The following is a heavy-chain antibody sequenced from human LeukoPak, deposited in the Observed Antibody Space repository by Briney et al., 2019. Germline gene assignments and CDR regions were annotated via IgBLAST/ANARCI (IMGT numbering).Heavy chain of an antibody. J-gene: IGHJ3*02. Sequence: GASVKVSCKVSGYTLTKLSMHWVRQAPGKGLEWMGGFDPEDGETIYAQKFQGRATMTEDTSTDTAYMELSSLRSEDTAVYYCATYDSSVWGSPIGEDAFDIWGQGTMVTVSS. CDR1: GYTLTKLS. CDR2: FDPEDGET. D-gene: IGHD3-16*01. CDR3: ATYDSSVWGSPIGEDAFDI. V-gene: IGHV1-24*01.